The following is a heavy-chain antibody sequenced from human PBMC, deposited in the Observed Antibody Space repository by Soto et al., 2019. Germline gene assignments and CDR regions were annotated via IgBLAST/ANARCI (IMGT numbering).Heavy chain of an antibody. CDR1: GGSFSGYY. J-gene: IGHJ5*02. CDR3: AGDYYDSSGYVVGFWFDP. V-gene: IGHV4-34*01. CDR2: INHSGST. D-gene: IGHD3-22*01. Sequence: SETLSLTCAVYGGSFSGYYWSWIRQPPGKGLEWIGEINHSGSTNYNPSLKSRVTISVDTSKNQFSLKLSSVTAADTAVYYCAGDYYDSSGYVVGFWFDPWGQGTLVTVSS.